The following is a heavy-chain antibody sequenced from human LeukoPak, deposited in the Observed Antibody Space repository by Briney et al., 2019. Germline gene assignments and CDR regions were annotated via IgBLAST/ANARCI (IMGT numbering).Heavy chain of an antibody. CDR3: AVTYTVVPAAMRRVYYYYYYYMDV. J-gene: IGHJ6*03. CDR1: GGSISSSGYY. CDR2: IYYSGSN. Sequence: PSETLSLTCTVSGGSISSSGYYWGWIRQTPGKGLEWIGSIYYSGSNYHNPSLKSRVSMSVDTSKNQFSLKLSSVTAADTAVYYCAVTYTVVPAAMRRVYYYYYYYMDVWGKGTTVTVSS. D-gene: IGHD2-2*01. V-gene: IGHV4-39*07.